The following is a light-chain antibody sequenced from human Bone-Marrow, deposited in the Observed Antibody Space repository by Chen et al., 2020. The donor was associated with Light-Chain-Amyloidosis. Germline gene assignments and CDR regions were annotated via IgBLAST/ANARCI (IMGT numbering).Light chain of an antibody. Sequence: QSALTQPASVSGSPGQSITISCTGTSSDVGGDNHVSWYQQHPDKAPKLMSYEVTNRPSWVPDRSAGSKSDNTDSLTSSELQTEDEADYCCSSYNITNTLVFGSGTRVTVL. CDR2: EVT. J-gene: IGLJ1*01. V-gene: IGLV2-14*01. CDR1: SSDVGGDNH. CDR3: SSYNITNTLV.